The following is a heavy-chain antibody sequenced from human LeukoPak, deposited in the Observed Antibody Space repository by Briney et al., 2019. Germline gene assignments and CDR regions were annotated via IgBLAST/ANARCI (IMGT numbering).Heavy chain of an antibody. CDR3: ARVRDTAMVLFDY. Sequence: SETLSLTCTVSGGSISSGGYYWSWIRQHPGKGLEWIGYIYYSGSTYYNPSLKSRVTISVDTSKNQFSLKLSSVTAADTAVYYCARVRDTAMVLFDYWGQRTLVTVSS. CDR1: GGSISSGGYY. V-gene: IGHV4-31*03. J-gene: IGHJ4*02. CDR2: IYYSGST. D-gene: IGHD5-18*01.